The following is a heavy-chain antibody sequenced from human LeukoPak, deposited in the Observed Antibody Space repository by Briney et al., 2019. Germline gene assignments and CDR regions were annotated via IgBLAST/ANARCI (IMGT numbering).Heavy chain of an antibody. Sequence: GASVKVSCKAFGYTFTSNYMHWVRQAPGQGPEWMGVISPSGGSTTYAQKFQGRVTMTEDTSTDTAYMELSSLRSEDTAVYYCATVGYYDSSGYYSLDYWGQGTLVTVSS. CDR3: ATVGYYDSSGYYSLDY. J-gene: IGHJ4*02. CDR1: GYTFTSNY. V-gene: IGHV1-46*01. D-gene: IGHD3-22*01. CDR2: ISPSGGST.